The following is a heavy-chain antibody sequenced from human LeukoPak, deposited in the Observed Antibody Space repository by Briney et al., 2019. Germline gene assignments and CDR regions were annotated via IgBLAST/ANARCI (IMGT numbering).Heavy chain of an antibody. CDR2: MNPKSGNT. V-gene: IGHV1-8*03. CDR3: ARALCDSSRCEYYAYMDV. CDR1: GYTFTSYD. Sequence: ASVKVSCKASGYTFTSYDINGVRQATGQGLEWMGWMNPKSGNTGYAQKFQGRVSITRDTSISTAYMELSSLRSEDTAVYYCARALCDSSRCEYYAYMDVWGEGTTVTVSS. D-gene: IGHD3-3*01. J-gene: IGHJ6*03.